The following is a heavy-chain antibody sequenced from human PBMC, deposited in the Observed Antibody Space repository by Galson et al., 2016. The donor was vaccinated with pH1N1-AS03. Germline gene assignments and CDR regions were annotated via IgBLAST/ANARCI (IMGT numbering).Heavy chain of an antibody. CDR1: GFSLTSYV. CDR3: ARDTRDPNVRGWSGGFDP. CDR2: IRHDANYK. J-gene: IGHJ5*02. V-gene: IGHV3-33*01. Sequence: SLRLSCAASGFSLTSYVMHWLRQAPGKGLEWVAVIRHDANYKDYAESVKGRFTISRDNSKNTLYLQMNSLKDEDTAVYYCARDTRDPNVRGWSGGFDPWGQGTLVTVSS. D-gene: IGHD6-19*01.